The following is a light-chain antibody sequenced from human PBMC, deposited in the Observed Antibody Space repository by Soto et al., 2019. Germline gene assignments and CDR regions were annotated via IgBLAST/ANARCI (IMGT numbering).Light chain of an antibody. CDR1: QSISSSY. J-gene: IGKJ1*01. CDR2: AAS. CDR3: QQYGSSPWT. Sequence: EIVLTQSPGTQSLSPGERGTLSCRASQSISSSYLAWYQQKPGQAPRLLIYAASSRATGIPDRFSGSGSGTDFTLTISRLEPEDFAVYYCQQYGSSPWTFGQGTKVEIK. V-gene: IGKV3-20*01.